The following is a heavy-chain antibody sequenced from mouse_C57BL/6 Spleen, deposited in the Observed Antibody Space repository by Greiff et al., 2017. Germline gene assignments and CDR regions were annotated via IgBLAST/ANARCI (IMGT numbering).Heavy chain of an antibody. Sequence: EVQVVESEGGLVQPGSSMKLSCTASGFTFSDYYMAWVRQVPEKGLEWVANINYDGSSTYYLDSLKSRFIISRDNAKNILYLQMSSLKSEDTATYYCARERYGNYFDYWGQGTTLTVSS. CDR2: INYDGSST. J-gene: IGHJ2*01. CDR3: ARERYGNYFDY. CDR1: GFTFSDYY. V-gene: IGHV5-16*01. D-gene: IGHD2-10*02.